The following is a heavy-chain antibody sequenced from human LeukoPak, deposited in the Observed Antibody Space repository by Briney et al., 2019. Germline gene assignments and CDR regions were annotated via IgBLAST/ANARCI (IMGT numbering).Heavy chain of an antibody. J-gene: IGHJ6*03. CDR3: ARGPGGIYYPYYYMDV. Sequence: PSETLSLTCTVSGGSISSYYWTWSRQPPGKGLEWIGYVYYTGSTNYNPSLKSRVTISVDTSKNQFSLKLSSVTAADTAVYYCARGPGGIYYPYYYMDVWGKGTTVTVSS. V-gene: IGHV4-59*01. CDR1: GGSISSYY. D-gene: IGHD3-10*01. CDR2: VYYTGST.